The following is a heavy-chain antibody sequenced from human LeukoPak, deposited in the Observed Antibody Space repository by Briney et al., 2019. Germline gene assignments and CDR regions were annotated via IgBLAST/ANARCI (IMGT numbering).Heavy chain of an antibody. J-gene: IGHJ2*01. V-gene: IGHV1-24*01. CDR1: GYTLTELC. Sequence: EASVKVSCKVSGYTLTELCIHWVRQAPGKGLEWMGGFDPEENKRIYAQKFKGRVTMTEDTSTDTAYMELSSLRFEDTAVYFCAKGPPGSDNVWYFDLWGRGTLVTVSS. CDR2: FDPEENKR. CDR3: AKGPPGSDNVWYFDL. D-gene: IGHD6-19*01.